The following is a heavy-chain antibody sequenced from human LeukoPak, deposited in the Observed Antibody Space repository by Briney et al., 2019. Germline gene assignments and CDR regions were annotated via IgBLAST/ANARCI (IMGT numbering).Heavy chain of an antibody. D-gene: IGHD6-13*01. Sequence: PSETLSLTCTVSGGSISSYYWSWIRQPPGKGLEWIGYIYYSGSTNYNPSLKSRVTISVDTSKNQFSLKLSSVTAADTAVYYCARDSSSWYSWFDPWGQGTLVTVSS. CDR2: IYYSGST. J-gene: IGHJ5*02. V-gene: IGHV4-59*01. CDR1: GGSISSYY. CDR3: ARDSSSWYSWFDP.